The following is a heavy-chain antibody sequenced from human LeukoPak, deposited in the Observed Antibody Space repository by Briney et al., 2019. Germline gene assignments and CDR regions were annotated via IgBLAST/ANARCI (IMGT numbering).Heavy chain of an antibody. V-gene: IGHV3-23*01. Sequence: GGSLRLSCAASGFPFSSYAMSWVRQAPGKGREWVSAISGSGDSTYYADSVKGRFTISRDNSKNTLYLQMNSLRAEDTAVYYCVKLVGVGELFWGHFLEDFWGQGTLVTVSS. D-gene: IGHD3-10*01. J-gene: IGHJ4*02. CDR2: ISGSGDST. CDR1: GFPFSSYA. CDR3: VKLVGVGELFWGHFLEDF.